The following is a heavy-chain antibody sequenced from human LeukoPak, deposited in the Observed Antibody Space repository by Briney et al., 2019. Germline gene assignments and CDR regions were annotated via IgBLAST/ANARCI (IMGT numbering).Heavy chain of an antibody. J-gene: IGHJ4*02. CDR3: AHRRDSSGYYYVGGGYYFDY. CDR2: IYWNDDK. CDR1: GFPVSASGVG. Sequence: SGPTLVKPTQTLTLTCTFSGFPVSASGVGVGWIRQPPGKAPEWLAVIYWNDDKRYNPSLKSRLTITKDTSKNQVVLTMTNMDPVDTATYYCAHRRDSSGYYYVGGGYYFDYWGQGTLVTVSS. D-gene: IGHD3-22*01. V-gene: IGHV2-5*01.